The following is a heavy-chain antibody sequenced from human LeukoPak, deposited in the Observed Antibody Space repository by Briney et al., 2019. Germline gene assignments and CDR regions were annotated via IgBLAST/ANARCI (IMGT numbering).Heavy chain of an antibody. CDR3: ARGGYSYGPYYFDY. J-gene: IGHJ4*02. D-gene: IGHD5-18*01. CDR2: ISSSSSYI. CDR1: GFTFSSYS. V-gene: IGHV3-21*01. Sequence: GGSLRLSCAASGFTFSSYSMNWVRQAPGKGLEWVSSISSSSSYIYYADSVKGRFTISRDNAKNPLYLQMNSLRAEDTAVYYCARGGYSYGPYYFDYWGQGTLVTVSS.